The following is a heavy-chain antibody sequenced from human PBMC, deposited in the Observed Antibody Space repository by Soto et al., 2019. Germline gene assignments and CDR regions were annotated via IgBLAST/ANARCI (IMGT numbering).Heavy chain of an antibody. Sequence: QVELQESGPRLVRPSETLYLTCTVSGGSMSGYHWSWVRQPAGKGLEWIGRVHSTGSTDYNPSVESRITVSLDTSKKQFSLKLRSVTAADTALYFCARDSVSLTLFDYWGQGNLVTVSS. V-gene: IGHV4-4*07. CDR3: ARDSVSLTLFDY. J-gene: IGHJ4*02. D-gene: IGHD3-10*01. CDR2: VHSTGST. CDR1: GGSMSGYH.